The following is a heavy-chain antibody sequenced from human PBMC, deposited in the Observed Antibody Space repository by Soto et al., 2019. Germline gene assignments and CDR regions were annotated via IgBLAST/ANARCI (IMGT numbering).Heavy chain of an antibody. Sequence: PGGSLRLSCAASGFTFSSYSMNWVRQAPGKGLEWVSYISSSSSTIYYADSVKGRFTISRDNAKNSLYLQMNSLRDEDTAVYYCEREEGSSSWYVSHYYYGMDVRGKGTTVTVSS. CDR1: GFTFSSYS. V-gene: IGHV3-48*02. CDR3: EREEGSSSWYVSHYYYGMDV. D-gene: IGHD6-13*01. J-gene: IGHJ6*04. CDR2: ISSSSSTI.